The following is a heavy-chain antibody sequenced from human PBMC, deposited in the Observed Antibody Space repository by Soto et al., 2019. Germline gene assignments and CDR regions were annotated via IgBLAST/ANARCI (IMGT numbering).Heavy chain of an antibody. CDR3: ARQLAYVGGDCFTEPVDY. CDR1: GYTFTSYY. J-gene: IGHJ4*02. V-gene: IGHV1-2*02. D-gene: IGHD2-21*02. Sequence: QAQLVQSGAEVKKPGASVKVSCEASGYTFTSYYMHWVRQAPGQGLEWMGWINPNSGDTKYAQKFRGRVTMTRDTSITTAYMEVKMLTSDDTAVYYCARQLAYVGGDCFTEPVDYWGQGTLVTVSS. CDR2: INPNSGDT.